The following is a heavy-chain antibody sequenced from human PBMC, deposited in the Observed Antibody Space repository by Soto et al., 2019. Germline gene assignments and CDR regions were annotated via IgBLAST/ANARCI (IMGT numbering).Heavy chain of an antibody. D-gene: IGHD3-3*01. Sequence: GESLKISCKGSGYSFTSYWIGWVRQMPGKGLEWVGIMYPGDSDTRYNPSLQGHVTLSVDVTVSTAFLQWRSLETSDTGMYFCARLPRDCNKTSCYYADHWGQGTQVTVSS. CDR3: ARLPRDCNKTSCYYADH. J-gene: IGHJ4*02. CDR2: MYPGDSDT. CDR1: GYSFTSYW. V-gene: IGHV5-51*01.